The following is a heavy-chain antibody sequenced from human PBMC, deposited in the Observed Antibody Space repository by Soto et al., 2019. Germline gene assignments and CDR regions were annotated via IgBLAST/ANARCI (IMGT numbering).Heavy chain of an antibody. CDR2: INPNSGGT. CDR3: AKYSSSWYWFDP. J-gene: IGHJ5*02. Sequence: ASVKVSCKASGYTFTGYYMHWVRQASGQGLEWMGWINPNSGGTNYAQKFQGRVTMTRDTSISTAYMELSRLRSDDTAVYYCAKYSSSWYWFDPWGQGTLVTVSS. V-gene: IGHV1-2*02. D-gene: IGHD6-13*01. CDR1: GYTFTGYY.